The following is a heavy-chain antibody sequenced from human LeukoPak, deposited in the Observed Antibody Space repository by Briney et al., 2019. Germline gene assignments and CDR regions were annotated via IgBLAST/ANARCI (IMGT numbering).Heavy chain of an antibody. V-gene: IGHV4-34*01. J-gene: IGHJ3*02. D-gene: IGHD2-2*02. Sequence: SETLSLTCAVYGGSFSGYYWSWIRQPPGKGLEWIGEINHSGSTNYNPSLKSRVTISVDTSKNQFSLKLSSVTAADTAVYYCARRRYCSSTSCYTALGAFDIWGQGTMVTVSS. CDR1: GGSFSGYY. CDR2: INHSGST. CDR3: ARRRYCSSTSCYTALGAFDI.